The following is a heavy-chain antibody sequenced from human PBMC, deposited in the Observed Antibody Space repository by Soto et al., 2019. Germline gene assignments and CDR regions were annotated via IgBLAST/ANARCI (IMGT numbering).Heavy chain of an antibody. D-gene: IGHD2-21*01. CDR3: ARSLWCPYFYDGLKV. Sequence: HLVESGVASVQPGGSLRLSCAASGFALSRYWMYWVRQAPGKGLGWGSHSNSGGNITPYAESVRGRCTISRDNCKNTLHLEMHSLATDDMALYFCARSLWCPYFYDGLKVWGNGTKVTVSS. J-gene: IGHJ6*04. CDR1: GFALSRYW. CDR2: SNSGGNIT. V-gene: IGHV3-74*01.